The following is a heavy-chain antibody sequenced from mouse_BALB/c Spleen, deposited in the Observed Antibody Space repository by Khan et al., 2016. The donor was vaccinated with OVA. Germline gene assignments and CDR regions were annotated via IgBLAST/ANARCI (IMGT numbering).Heavy chain of an antibody. J-gene: IGHJ4*01. D-gene: IGHD1-1*01. CDR2: ISTYYDDA. V-gene: IGHV1S137*01. Sequence: QVQLKQSGAELVRPGVSVKTSCKGSGYTFTDYAMHWVKQSHAKSLEWIGVISTYYDDASYNQKFKGKATMTVDKSSSTAYLELARLTSEDSAIYYCARNYYGTRNAMDYWGQGTSVTVSS. CDR1: GYTFTDYA. CDR3: ARNYYGTRNAMDY.